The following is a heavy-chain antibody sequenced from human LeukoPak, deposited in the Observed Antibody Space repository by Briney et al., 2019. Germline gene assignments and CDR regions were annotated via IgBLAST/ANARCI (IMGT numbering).Heavy chain of an antibody. Sequence: PSGTLSLTCAVYGGSFSNYYWSWIRQPPGKGLEWIGEINDNGRIKYNPSLMSRVTLSVDQSKNKFSQSLTSVTATDTAVYYCARRWNYGRNYYIDVWGKGATVSVSS. CDR1: GGSFSNYY. J-gene: IGHJ6*03. V-gene: IGHV4-34*01. CDR3: ARRWNYGRNYYIDV. CDR2: INDNGRI. D-gene: IGHD1-7*01.